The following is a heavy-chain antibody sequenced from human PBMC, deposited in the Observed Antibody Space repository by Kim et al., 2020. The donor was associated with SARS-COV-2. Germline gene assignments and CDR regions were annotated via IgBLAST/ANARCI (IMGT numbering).Heavy chain of an antibody. CDR3: AGDSSGWYVSYFYGMDV. V-gene: IGHV3-53*01. CDR1: GFTVSSNY. J-gene: IGHJ6*02. CDR2: IYSGGST. Sequence: GGSLRLSCAASGFTVSSNYMSWVRQAPGKGLEWVSVIYSGGSTYYADSVKGRFTISRDNSKNTLYLQMNSLRAEDTAVYYCAGDSSGWYVSYFYGMDVWGQGTTVTVSS. D-gene: IGHD6-19*01.